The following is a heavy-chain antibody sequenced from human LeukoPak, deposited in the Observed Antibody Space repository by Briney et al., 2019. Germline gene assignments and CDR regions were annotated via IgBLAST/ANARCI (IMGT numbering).Heavy chain of an antibody. J-gene: IGHJ4*02. CDR2: IGAGGGT. Sequence: GGSLRLSCAASRFTFSSYSMTWVRQAPGKGLEWVSVIGAGGGTYYADSVKGRFTISRDNSKNTLYLQMNSLRAEDTAVYYCAKTLGRYYDFWSGYYFDYWGQGTLVTVSS. D-gene: IGHD3-3*01. CDR3: AKTLGRYYDFWSGYYFDY. CDR1: RFTFSSYS. V-gene: IGHV3-23*01.